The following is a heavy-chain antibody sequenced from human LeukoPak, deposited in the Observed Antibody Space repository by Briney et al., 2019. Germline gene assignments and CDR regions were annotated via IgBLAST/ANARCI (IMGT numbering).Heavy chain of an antibody. CDR3: ARDRSSTNDY. CDR2: INPNSGGT. J-gene: IGHJ4*02. D-gene: IGHD2-2*01. CDR1: GYTLTELS. Sequence: ASVKVSCKVSGYTLTELSMHWVRQAPGQGLEWMGWINPNSGGTNYAQKFQGRVTMTRDTSISTAYMELSRLRSDDTAVYYCARDRSSTNDYWGQGTLVTVSS. V-gene: IGHV1-2*02.